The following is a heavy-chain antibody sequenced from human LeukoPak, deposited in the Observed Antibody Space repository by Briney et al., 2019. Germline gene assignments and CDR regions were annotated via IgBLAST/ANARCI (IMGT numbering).Heavy chain of an antibody. J-gene: IGHJ4*02. Sequence: ASVKVSCKASGYTFTSYGISWVRQAPGQGLELMGWISASNGNTDYAQKFQGRVTMTTDTSTTTAYMELRSLRSDDTAVYYCATDTSYSWYDTFGEYWGQGTLVTVSS. D-gene: IGHD6-13*01. CDR1: GYTFTSYG. CDR3: ATDTSYSWYDTFGEY. CDR2: ISASNGNT. V-gene: IGHV1-18*01.